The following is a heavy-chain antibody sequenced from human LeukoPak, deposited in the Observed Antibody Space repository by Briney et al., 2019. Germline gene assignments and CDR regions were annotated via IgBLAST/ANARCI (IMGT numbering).Heavy chain of an antibody. V-gene: IGHV1-2*02. J-gene: IGHJ5*02. Sequence: GASVKVSCKASGYTFTGYYMHWVRQAPGQGLEWMGWINPNSGGTNYAQKFQGRVTMTRDTSISTAYMELSRLRSDDTAVYYCARGCYYGSGSYFDPWGQGTLVTVSS. D-gene: IGHD3-10*01. CDR2: INPNSGGT. CDR3: ARGCYYGSGSYFDP. CDR1: GYTFTGYY.